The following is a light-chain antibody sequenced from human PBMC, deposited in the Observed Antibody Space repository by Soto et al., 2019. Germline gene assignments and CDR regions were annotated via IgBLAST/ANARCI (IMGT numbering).Light chain of an antibody. CDR1: QTISSW. CDR2: KAS. V-gene: IGKV1-5*03. J-gene: IGKJ1*01. CDR3: QKYYSFPPA. Sequence: DIQMTQAPSTLSGSVGDRVTITCRASQTISSWLAWYQQKPGKAPKLLIYKASTLKSGVPSRFSGSGSGTDFTLTISCLQSEDFATYYCQKYYSFPPAFGQGTKVDIK.